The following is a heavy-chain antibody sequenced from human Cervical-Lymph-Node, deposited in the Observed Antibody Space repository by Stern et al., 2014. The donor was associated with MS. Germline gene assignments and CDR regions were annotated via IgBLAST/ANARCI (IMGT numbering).Heavy chain of an antibody. CDR3: ARSESSGDYLFDY. D-gene: IGHD6-19*01. CDR1: GFSLSTSGMC. CDR2: IDSDDGK. J-gene: IGHJ4*02. Sequence: ESGPALVKPTQTLTLTCTFSGFSLSTSGMCVSWIRQPPGKALEWLSRIDSDDGKYYSTSLKTRLTISKDTSKNQVVLTMTNMDPVDTATYYWARSESSGDYLFDYWGQGTLVTVSS. V-gene: IGHV2-70*11.